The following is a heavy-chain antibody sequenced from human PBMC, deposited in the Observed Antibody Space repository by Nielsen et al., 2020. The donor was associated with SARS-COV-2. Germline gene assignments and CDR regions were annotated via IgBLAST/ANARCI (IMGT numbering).Heavy chain of an antibody. V-gene: IGHV4-39*01. CDR2: ISYNGYT. CDR1: GFTFSSYSMN. D-gene: IGHD1-20*01. J-gene: IGHJ5*02. Sequence: GSLRLSCAASGFTFSSYSMNWVRQAPGKGLEWIGTISYNGYTYHNPSLKSRVTISGDTSKKQFSLKLTSVTAADTAVYYCARHITGTRAEDNWFDPWGQGTLVTVSS. CDR3: ARHITGTRAEDNWFDP.